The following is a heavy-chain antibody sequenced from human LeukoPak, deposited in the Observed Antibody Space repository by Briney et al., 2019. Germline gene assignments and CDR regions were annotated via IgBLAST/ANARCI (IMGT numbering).Heavy chain of an antibody. Sequence: APVKVSCKASGYTFTSYGISWVRQAPGQGLEWMGWISAYNGNTNYAQKLQGRVTMTTDTSTSTAYMELRSLRSDDTPVYYCARDRVRDIVVVHFYYYYGMDVWGQGTTVTVSS. D-gene: IGHD2-2*01. CDR2: ISAYNGNT. J-gene: IGHJ6*02. CDR3: ARDRVRDIVVVHFYYYYGMDV. V-gene: IGHV1-18*01. CDR1: GYTFTSYG.